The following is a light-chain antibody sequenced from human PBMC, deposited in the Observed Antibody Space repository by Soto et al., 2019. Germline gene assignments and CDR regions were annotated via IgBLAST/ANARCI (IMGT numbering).Light chain of an antibody. CDR3: QQYNNWPQT. V-gene: IGKV3-15*01. CDR2: GAS. J-gene: IGKJ1*01. CDR1: QSVSSN. Sequence: EIVMTQSPAALSVSPGERATLSRRASQSVSSNLAWYQQKPGQAPRLLVYGASTRATGIPARFSGSGSGTELTLTISSLQSEDFAVYFCQQYNNWPQTFGQRTKLEIK.